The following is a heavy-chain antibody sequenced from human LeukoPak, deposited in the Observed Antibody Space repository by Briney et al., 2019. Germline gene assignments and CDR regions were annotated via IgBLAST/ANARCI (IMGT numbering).Heavy chain of an antibody. CDR1: RFTPSSYW. D-gene: IGHD1-26*01. J-gene: IGHJ4*02. Sequence: GTLRLSCAASRFTPSSYWMHWVRQAPGKGLVWVSRMNSDGSSTTYADSVKGRFTISRDNAKNSLYLQMNSLRAEDTAVYYCARGDSGSHYFDYWGQGTLVTVSS. CDR2: MNSDGSST. CDR3: ARGDSGSHYFDY. V-gene: IGHV3-74*01.